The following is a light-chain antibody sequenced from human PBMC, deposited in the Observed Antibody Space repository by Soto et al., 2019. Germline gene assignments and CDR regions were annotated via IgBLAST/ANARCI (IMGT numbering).Light chain of an antibody. CDR1: QTINSF. CDR3: QQSFIPPPT. Sequence: DIQMTQSPSSLSASVGDRVTITCRASQTINSFLNWYQQKPGKAPNLLIYATSSLQTGVPSRFSGSGSGTDFTLTISSLQPEDFATYFCQQSFIPPPTFGRGTKVEIK. J-gene: IGKJ4*02. V-gene: IGKV1-39*01. CDR2: ATS.